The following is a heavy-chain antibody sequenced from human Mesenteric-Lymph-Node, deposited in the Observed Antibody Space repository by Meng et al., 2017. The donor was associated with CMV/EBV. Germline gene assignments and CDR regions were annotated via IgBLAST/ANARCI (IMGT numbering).Heavy chain of an antibody. Sequence: GGSLRLSCEASGFSFDDYVMHWVRQAPGKGLEWVAGITWNGGEIGYADSVKGRFTISRDNAKNSMFLQMNSLRAEDTAVYYCARCRGDDYSDYWGQGALVTVSS. J-gene: IGHJ4*02. D-gene: IGHD5-24*01. CDR2: ITWNGGEI. V-gene: IGHV3-9*01. CDR1: GFSFDDYV. CDR3: ARCRGDDYSDY.